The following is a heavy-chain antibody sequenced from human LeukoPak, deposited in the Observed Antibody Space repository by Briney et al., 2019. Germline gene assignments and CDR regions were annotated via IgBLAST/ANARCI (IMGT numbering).Heavy chain of an antibody. CDR1: GFTFSSYS. Sequence: GGSLRLSCAASGFTFSSYSMNWVRQAPGKGLEWVSAISGSGGSTYYADSVRGRFTISRDNSKNTLYLQMNSLRAEDTAVYYCAKGLPYAAAAMGVVADWGQGTLVTVSS. CDR3: AKGLPYAAAAMGVVAD. V-gene: IGHV3-23*01. J-gene: IGHJ1*01. D-gene: IGHD2-2*01. CDR2: ISGSGGST.